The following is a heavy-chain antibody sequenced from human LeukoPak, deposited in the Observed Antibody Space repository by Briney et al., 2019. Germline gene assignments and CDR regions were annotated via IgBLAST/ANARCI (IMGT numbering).Heavy chain of an antibody. CDR1: GFTFSSYS. CDR3: ARDVVWLQPFDY. J-gene: IGHJ4*02. D-gene: IGHD5-24*01. Sequence: GGSLRLSCAASGFTFSSYSMNWVRQPPGKGLEWVSSISSSSSYIYYADSVKGRFTISRDSAKNSLYLQMNSLRAEDTAVYYCARDVVWLQPFDYWGQGTLVTVSS. V-gene: IGHV3-21*01. CDR2: ISSSSSYI.